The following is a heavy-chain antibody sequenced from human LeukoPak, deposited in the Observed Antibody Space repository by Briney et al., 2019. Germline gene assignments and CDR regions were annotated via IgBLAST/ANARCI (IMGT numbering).Heavy chain of an antibody. Sequence: SETLSLTCSVSGDSISSGGAYWSWIRQFPGKGLEWIGYISYRGSTYYNPSLKSRVSISQDTSKNQFSLQLNSVTPEDTAVYYCARDWEGKFLDHWSQGTLVTVS. CDR3: ARDWEGKFLDH. V-gene: IGHV4-31*03. D-gene: IGHD1-26*01. J-gene: IGHJ4*02. CDR1: GDSISSGGAY. CDR2: ISYRGST.